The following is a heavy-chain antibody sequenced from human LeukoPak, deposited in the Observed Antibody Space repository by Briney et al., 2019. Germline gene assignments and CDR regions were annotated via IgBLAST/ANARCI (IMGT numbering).Heavy chain of an antibody. J-gene: IGHJ4*02. CDR2: IYYTGST. V-gene: IGHV4-59*01. CDR3: ARASPMVRGVTTFYFDF. CDR1: GGSISSYY. D-gene: IGHD3-10*01. Sequence: SETLSLTCTVSGGSISSYYWSWIRQPPGKALEWIGHIYYTGSTYYNPSLKSRVTISVDMSKNQFSLKLSSVTAGDTAVYYCARASPMVRGVTTFYFDFWGQGTLVTVSS.